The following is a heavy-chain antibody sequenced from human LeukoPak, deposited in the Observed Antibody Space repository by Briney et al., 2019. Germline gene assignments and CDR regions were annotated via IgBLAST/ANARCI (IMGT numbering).Heavy chain of an antibody. CDR2: IYYSGST. D-gene: IGHD4-17*01. Sequence: TSYWMSWVRQAPGKGLEWIGSIYYSGSTYYNPSLKSRVTISVDTSKNQFSLKLSSVTAADTAVYYCARDKWSGDYPLKYYYYMDVWGKGTTVTVSS. CDR1: TSYW. V-gene: IGHV4-39*07. J-gene: IGHJ6*03. CDR3: ARDKWSGDYPLKYYYYMDV.